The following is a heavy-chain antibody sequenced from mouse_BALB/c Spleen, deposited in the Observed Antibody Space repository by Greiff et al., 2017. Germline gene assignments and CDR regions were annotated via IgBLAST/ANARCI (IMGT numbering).Heavy chain of an antibody. CDR2: IDPSDSET. D-gene: IGHD2-3*01. CDR1: GYSFTSYW. Sequence: QVQLQQSGPQLVRPGASVKISCKASGYSFTSYWMHWVKQRPGQGLEWIGMIDPSDSETRLNQKFKDKATLTVDKSSSTAYMQLSSPTSEDSAVYYCARTLMGDFDYWGQGTTLTVSS. CDR3: ARTLMGDFDY. V-gene: IGHV1S127*01. J-gene: IGHJ2*01.